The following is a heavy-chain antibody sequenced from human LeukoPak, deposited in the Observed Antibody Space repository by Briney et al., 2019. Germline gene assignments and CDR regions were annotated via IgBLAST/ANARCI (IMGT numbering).Heavy chain of an antibody. Sequence: GASVKVSCKASGYIFSDYYIHWVRQAPGQGLEWMGWINPKSGDTKYAQKFQDRVTMTRDTSIRTAYMELSKLTSVDTAMFYCATPRIYDSTGYFAFDIWGQGTMVIVSS. CDR1: GYIFSDYY. V-gene: IGHV1-2*02. J-gene: IGHJ3*02. CDR2: INPKSGDT. CDR3: ATPRIYDSTGYFAFDI. D-gene: IGHD3-22*01.